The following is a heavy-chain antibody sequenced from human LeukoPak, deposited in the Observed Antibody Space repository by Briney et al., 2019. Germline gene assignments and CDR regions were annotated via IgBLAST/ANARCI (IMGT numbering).Heavy chain of an antibody. CDR3: ARGYEVDCSSTSCYRGNWFDP. V-gene: IGHV4-34*01. D-gene: IGHD2-2*01. Sequence: SETLSLTCTVSGGSISSYYWSWIRQPPGKGLEWIGEINHSGSTNYNPSLKSRVTISVDTSKNQFSLKLSSVTAADTAVYYCARGYEVDCSSTSCYRGNWFDPWGQGTLVTVSS. CDR2: INHSGST. CDR1: GGSISSYY. J-gene: IGHJ5*02.